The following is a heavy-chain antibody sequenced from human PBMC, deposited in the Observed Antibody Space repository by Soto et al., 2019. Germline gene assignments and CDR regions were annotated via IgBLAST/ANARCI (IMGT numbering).Heavy chain of an antibody. Sequence: GGSLRLSCAASGFTFSSYGMHWVRQAPGKGLEWVAVIWYDGSNKYYADSVKGRFTISRDNSKNTLYLQMNSLRAEDTAVYYCARAGDTTGTTLDYWGQGTLVTVSS. V-gene: IGHV3-33*08. CDR3: ARAGDTTGTTLDY. CDR2: IWYDGSNK. J-gene: IGHJ4*02. D-gene: IGHD1-1*01. CDR1: GFTFSSYG.